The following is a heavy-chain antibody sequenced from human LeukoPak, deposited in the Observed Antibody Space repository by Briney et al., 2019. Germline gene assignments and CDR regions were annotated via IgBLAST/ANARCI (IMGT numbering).Heavy chain of an antibody. CDR1: GYTFSGYY. Sequence: ASVKVSCKASGYTFSGYYMHWVRQAPGQGLESMGWINSNSGARNYAPKFQGRVTFSRDNSISTAYMELSSLRSDDTAIHYCARGRGGATTGFDHWGQGTLVTVSS. CDR2: INSNSGAR. D-gene: IGHD1-26*01. V-gene: IGHV1-2*02. CDR3: ARGRGGATTGFDH. J-gene: IGHJ4*02.